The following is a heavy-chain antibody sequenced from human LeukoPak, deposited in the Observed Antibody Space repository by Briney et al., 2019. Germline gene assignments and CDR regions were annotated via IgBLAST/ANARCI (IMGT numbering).Heavy chain of an antibody. V-gene: IGHV3-23*01. CDR2: ISGSSGST. D-gene: IGHD7-27*01. CDR1: GFTFSSYA. J-gene: IGHJ4*02. CDR3: AKSPSSLGRPDY. Sequence: AGGSLRLSCAASGFTFSSYAMSWVRQAPGKGLEWVSAISGSSGSTYYADSVKGRFTISRDNSKNTLYLQMNSLRAEDTAVYYCAKSPSSLGRPDYWGQGTLVTVSS.